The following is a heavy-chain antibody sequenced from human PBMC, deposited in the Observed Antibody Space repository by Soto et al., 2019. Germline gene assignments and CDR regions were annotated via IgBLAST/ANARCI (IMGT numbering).Heavy chain of an antibody. V-gene: IGHV4-39*01. J-gene: IGHJ4*02. CDR2: IYYSGST. CDR1: GGSISSSSYY. D-gene: IGHD3-22*01. CDR3: ARLTGYYDSSGYGYFDY. Sequence: SETPSLTCTVSGGSISSSSYYWGWIRQPPGKGLEWIGSIYYSGSTYYNPSLKSRVTISVDTSKNQFSLKLSSVTAADTAVYYCARLTGYYDSSGYGYFDYWGQGTLVTVSS.